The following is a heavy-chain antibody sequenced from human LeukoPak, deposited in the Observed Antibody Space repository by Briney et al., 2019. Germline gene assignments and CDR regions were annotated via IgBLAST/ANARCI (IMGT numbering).Heavy chain of an antibody. J-gene: IGHJ3*02. Sequence: GWSLRLSCAASGFSLSDYYMSWIRQAPGKGLEWVAYIDSYGTTIYYADSVKGRFTISRDSTKNSLYLQMNSLGVEDTAVYYCARKVAFDIWGQGTMVTVSS. CDR2: IDSYGTTI. CDR3: ARKVAFDI. CDR1: GFSLSDYY. V-gene: IGHV3-11*01.